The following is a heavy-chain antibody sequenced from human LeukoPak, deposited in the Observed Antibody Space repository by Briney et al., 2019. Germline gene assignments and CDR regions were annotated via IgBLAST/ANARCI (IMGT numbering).Heavy chain of an antibody. CDR1: GFTFSSYS. V-gene: IGHV3-21*01. D-gene: IGHD5-24*01. Sequence: GGSLRLSCAASGFTFSSYSMNWVRQAPGKGLEWVSSISSSSSYIYYADSVKGRFTISRDNAKNSLYLQMNNLRAEDTAVYYCARVDEGDGYNYYFDHWGQGTLVTVSS. CDR2: ISSSSSYI. J-gene: IGHJ4*02. CDR3: ARVDEGDGYNYYFDH.